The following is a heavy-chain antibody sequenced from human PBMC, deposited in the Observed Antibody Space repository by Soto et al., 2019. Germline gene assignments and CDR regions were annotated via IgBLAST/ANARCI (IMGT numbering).Heavy chain of an antibody. Sequence: QVQLQESGPGLVKPSETLSLTCTVSGGSISSYYWSWIRQPPGKGLEWLGYIYYSGSTNYNPSLKSRVTISVDTSKNQFSLKLSSVTAADTAVYYCARHASEWLLGNYYYMDVWGKGTTVTVSS. D-gene: IGHD3-3*01. CDR1: GGSISSYY. CDR2: IYYSGST. J-gene: IGHJ6*03. CDR3: ARHASEWLLGNYYYMDV. V-gene: IGHV4-59*08.